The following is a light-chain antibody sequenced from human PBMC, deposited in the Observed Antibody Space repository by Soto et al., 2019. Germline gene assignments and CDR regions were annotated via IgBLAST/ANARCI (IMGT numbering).Light chain of an antibody. V-gene: IGKV1-9*01. Sequence: DIQLTQSPSFLSASVGDRVTITCRASQGISSYLAWYQKKPGKAPKLLMYAASTLQSGVPSRFSGSGSGTDFTLTISSLQPEDFATYYCQQYNRYSRTFGQGTKVDIK. CDR3: QQYNRYSRT. CDR2: AAS. CDR1: QGISSY. J-gene: IGKJ1*01.